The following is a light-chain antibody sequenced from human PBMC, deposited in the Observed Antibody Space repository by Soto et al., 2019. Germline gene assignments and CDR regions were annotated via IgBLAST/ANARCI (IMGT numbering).Light chain of an antibody. CDR3: CSYATSTTWV. CDR1: SSDVGSNNL. Sequence: QSALTQPASVSGSPEQSITISCTGSSSDVGSNNLVSWYQQLPGKAPKLMIYEGSERPSGVSHRFSGSKSGNTASLTISGLQSEDEADYYCCSYATSTTWVFGGGTKLTVL. J-gene: IGLJ3*02. V-gene: IGLV2-23*01. CDR2: EGS.